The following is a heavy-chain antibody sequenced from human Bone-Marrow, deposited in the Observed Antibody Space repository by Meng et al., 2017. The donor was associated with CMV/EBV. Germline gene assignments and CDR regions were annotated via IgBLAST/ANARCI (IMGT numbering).Heavy chain of an antibody. CDR1: GFTFSSYW. V-gene: IGHV3-48*03. D-gene: IGHD5-18*01. CDR2: ISSSGSTI. Sequence: GGSLRLSCAASGFTFSSYWMSWVRQAPGKGLEWVSYISSSGSTIYYADSVKGRFTISRDNAKNSLYLQMNSLRAEDTAVYYCASLDTAMDNDYWGQGTLVTVSS. J-gene: IGHJ4*02. CDR3: ASLDTAMDNDY.